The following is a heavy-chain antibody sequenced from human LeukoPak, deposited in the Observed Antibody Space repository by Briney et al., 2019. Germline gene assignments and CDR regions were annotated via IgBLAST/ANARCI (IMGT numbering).Heavy chain of an antibody. CDR1: GGSFSRYY. CDR2: IDHRGDT. CDR3: ARGATISETGYFDF. D-gene: IGHD5-24*01. Sequence: TPSETLSLTCAAYGGSFSRYYWSWIRQSPGKGLEWIAEIDHRGDTNYNPSVKSRVTISVDTSKNQFSLKVRSLSAADTAVYYCARGATISETGYFDFWGQGTLVTVSS. J-gene: IGHJ4*03. V-gene: IGHV4-34*01.